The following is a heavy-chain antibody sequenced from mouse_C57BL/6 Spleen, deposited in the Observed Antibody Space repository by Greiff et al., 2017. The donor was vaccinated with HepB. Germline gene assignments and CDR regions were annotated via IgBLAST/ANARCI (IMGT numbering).Heavy chain of an antibody. V-gene: IGHV1-64*01. Sequence: QVQLQQPGAELVKPGASVKLSCKASGYTFTSYWMHWVKQRPGPGLEWIGMLHPNRGSTNYNEKFKSKATLTVDNSASTAYMQLSSLTSEDSAVYYCARSVGRDWDFDGWGTGTTVTVAS. CDR3: ARSVGRDWDFDG. CDR1: GYTFTSYW. J-gene: IGHJ1*03. D-gene: IGHD4-1*01. CDR2: LHPNRGST.